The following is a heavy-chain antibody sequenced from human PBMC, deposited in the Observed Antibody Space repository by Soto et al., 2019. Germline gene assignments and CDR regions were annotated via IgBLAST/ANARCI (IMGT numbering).Heavy chain of an antibody. V-gene: IGHV3-30-3*01. Sequence: QVQLVESGGGVVQPGRSLRLSCAASGFTFSSYAMHWVRQAPGKGLEWVAVISYDASNKYYTDSVKGRFTISRDNSKDTLFLQMNSLRAEDTAVYYCARGYSSSSAAFDYWGQGTLVTVSS. J-gene: IGHJ4*02. CDR2: ISYDASNK. CDR3: ARGYSSSSAAFDY. D-gene: IGHD6-13*01. CDR1: GFTFSSYA.